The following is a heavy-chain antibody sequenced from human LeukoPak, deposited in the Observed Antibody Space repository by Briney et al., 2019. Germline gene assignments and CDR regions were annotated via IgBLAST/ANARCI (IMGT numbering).Heavy chain of an antibody. J-gene: IGHJ6*02. D-gene: IGHD3-9*01. Sequence: ASVKVSCKASGYTFSNYGISWVRQAPGQGPEWMGWISSYNGNTNYAQNLQGRVTMTTDTSTSTANMELRSLRSDDTAVYYCARDLIGGRKDGNYYYGMDVWGQGTTVTVSS. CDR1: GYTFSNYG. V-gene: IGHV1-18*01. CDR2: ISSYNGNT. CDR3: ARDLIGGRKDGNYYYGMDV.